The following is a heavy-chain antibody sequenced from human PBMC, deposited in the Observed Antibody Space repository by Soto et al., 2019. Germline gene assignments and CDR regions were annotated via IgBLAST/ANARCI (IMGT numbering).Heavy chain of an antibody. Sequence: QVQLQESGPGLVKPSQTLSLTCTVSGGSISSGGYYWSWIRQHPGKGLEWIGYIYYSGSTYYNPSLKRRVTLSVDTSKNQFSLKLSSVTAADTAVYYCARRAIAAAGWWFDPWGQGTLVTVSS. V-gene: IGHV4-31*03. CDR3: ARRAIAAAGWWFDP. CDR2: IYYSGST. CDR1: GGSISSGGYY. J-gene: IGHJ5*02. D-gene: IGHD6-13*01.